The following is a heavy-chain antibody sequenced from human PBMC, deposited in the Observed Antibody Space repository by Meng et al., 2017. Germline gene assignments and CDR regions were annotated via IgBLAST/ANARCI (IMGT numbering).Heavy chain of an antibody. CDR2: ISYDGSNK. CDR3: ARESLTLFDY. CDR1: GFTFSSYA. Sequence: GGPLRLSCAASGFTFSSYAMHWVRQAPGKGLEWVAVISYDGSNKYYADSVKGRFTISRDNSKNTLYLQMNSLRAEDTAVYYCARESLTLFDYWGQGTLVTVSS. J-gene: IGHJ4*02. V-gene: IGHV3-30*04.